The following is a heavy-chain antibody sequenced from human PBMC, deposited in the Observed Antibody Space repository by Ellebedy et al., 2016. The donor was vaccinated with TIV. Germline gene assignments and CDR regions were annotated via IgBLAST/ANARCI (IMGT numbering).Heavy chain of an antibody. CDR3: VRDGSYDYGDY. CDR1: GFTFSNYW. D-gene: IGHD3-16*01. J-gene: IGHJ4*02. Sequence: PGGSLRLSCAASGFTFSNYWMHWVRQAPGKGLVWVSRIYNDGSSTSYADSVEGRFTISRDNPKNTVYLQMNSLRVEDPAVYYCVRDGSYDYGDYWGQGTVVTVAS. CDR2: IYNDGSST. V-gene: IGHV3-74*01.